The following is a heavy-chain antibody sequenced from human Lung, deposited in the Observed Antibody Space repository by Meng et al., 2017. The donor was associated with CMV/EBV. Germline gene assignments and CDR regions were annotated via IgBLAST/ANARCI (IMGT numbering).Heavy chain of an antibody. CDR3: ARTGCSSSSCYDY. Sequence: QYRLGRSGDEVKKPGASVKVSCKASGYRFTTYAMHWVRQAPGQRLEWMGWINAGNGNTKYSEKFQSRVTITRDTAASTAYMELSSLRSEDTAVYYCARTGCSSSSCYDYWGQGTLVTVSS. CDR1: GYRFTTYA. D-gene: IGHD2-2*01. CDR2: INAGNGNT. V-gene: IGHV1-3*01. J-gene: IGHJ4*02.